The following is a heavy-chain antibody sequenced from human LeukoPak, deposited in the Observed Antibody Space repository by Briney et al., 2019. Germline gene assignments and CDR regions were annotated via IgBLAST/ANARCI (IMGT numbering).Heavy chain of an antibody. J-gene: IGHJ6*02. CDR1: GGSISSGSYY. CDR3: ARADRGVIYYYGMDV. V-gene: IGHV4-61*02. D-gene: IGHD3-10*01. CDR2: IYTSGST. Sequence: PSETLSLTCTVSGGSISSGSYYWSWIRQPAGKGLEWIGRIYTSGSTNYNPSLKSRVTISVDTSKNQFSLKLSSVTAADTAVYYCARADRGVIYYYGMDVWGQGTMVTVSS.